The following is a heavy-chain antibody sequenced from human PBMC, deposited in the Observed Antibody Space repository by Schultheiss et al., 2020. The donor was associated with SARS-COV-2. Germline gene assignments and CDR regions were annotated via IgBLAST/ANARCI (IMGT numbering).Heavy chain of an antibody. J-gene: IGHJ6*02. Sequence: SETLSLTCTVSGGSISSSNWWSWVRQPPGKGLEWIGEIYHSGSTNYNPSLKSRVTISVDTSKKQFSLKLSSVTAADTAVYYCARDKRGYYGSGSYYQTYYYYGMDVWGQGTTVTVSS. CDR2: IYHSGST. CDR3: ARDKRGYYGSGSYYQTYYYYGMDV. V-gene: IGHV4-4*02. D-gene: IGHD3-10*01. CDR1: GGSISSSNW.